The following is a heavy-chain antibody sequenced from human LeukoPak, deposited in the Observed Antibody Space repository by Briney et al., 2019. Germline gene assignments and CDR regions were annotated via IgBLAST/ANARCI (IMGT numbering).Heavy chain of an antibody. D-gene: IGHD5-24*01. V-gene: IGHV6-1*01. CDR1: GDSVSSDSAA. CDR3: ARWQHGPRYFDY. J-gene: IGHJ4*02. Sequence: SQTLSLTCAISGDSVSSDSAAWNWITQSPSRGLEWLGRPYYRSKWYNEYAVSVKSRITIKPDTSKNQFSLHLNSATPEDTAVYYCARWQHGPRYFDYWGQGTLVTVSS. CDR2: PYYRSKWYN.